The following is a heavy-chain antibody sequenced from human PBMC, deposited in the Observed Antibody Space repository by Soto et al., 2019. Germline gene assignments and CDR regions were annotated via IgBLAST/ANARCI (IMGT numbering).Heavy chain of an antibody. CDR2: IFYSAST. Sequence: SETLSLTCTVSGDSISSGGYYWSWIRQHPGKGLEWIGYIFYSASTYYNPSLKSRLTISVDTSKNQFSLKLSSVTAADTAVYYCARERQEYCSGGTCPNYYYYAMDVWGQGTTVTVSS. CDR3: ARERQEYCSGGTCPNYYYYAMDV. CDR1: GDSISSGGYY. V-gene: IGHV4-31*03. D-gene: IGHD2-15*01. J-gene: IGHJ6*02.